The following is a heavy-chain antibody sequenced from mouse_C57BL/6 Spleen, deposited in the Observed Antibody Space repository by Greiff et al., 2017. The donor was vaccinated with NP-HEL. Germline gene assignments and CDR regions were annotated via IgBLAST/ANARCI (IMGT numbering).Heavy chain of an antibody. D-gene: IGHD2-4*01. CDR1: GYTFTDYY. CDR3: ARDDYDSRAMDY. V-gene: IGHV1-76*01. CDR2: IYPGSGNT. J-gene: IGHJ4*01. Sequence: QVQLQQSGAELVRPGASVKLSCKASGYTFTDYYINWVKQRPGQGLEWIARIYPGSGNTYYNEKFKGKATLTAEKSSSTAYMQLSSLTSEDSAVYFCARDDYDSRAMDYWGQGTSVTVSS.